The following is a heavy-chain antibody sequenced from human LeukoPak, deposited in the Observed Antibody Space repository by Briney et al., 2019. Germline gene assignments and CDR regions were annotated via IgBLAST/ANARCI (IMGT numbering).Heavy chain of an antibody. Sequence: PGGSLKLSCAASGFTFSTYTMNWVRQAPGKGLEWVSSISSSSSYTYSADSVKGRFTISRDNAKNSLYLQMNSLRAEDTAVYYCAELGITMIGGVWGKGTTVTISS. CDR1: GFTFSTYT. J-gene: IGHJ6*04. D-gene: IGHD3-10*02. V-gene: IGHV3-21*01. CDR3: AELGITMIGGV. CDR2: ISSSSSYT.